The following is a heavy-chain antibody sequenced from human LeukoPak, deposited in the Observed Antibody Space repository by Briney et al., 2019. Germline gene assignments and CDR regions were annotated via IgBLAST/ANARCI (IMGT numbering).Heavy chain of an antibody. D-gene: IGHD3-10*01. CDR2: INKDGSDK. Sequence: GGSLRLSCAASEFTFSSYWMSWVRQAPGKGLEWVANINKDGSDKYYVDSVKGRFTISRDNAKNSLYLQMNSLRAEDTAVYYCARYKGKVRGVTIYYYYYMDFWGKGTTVTISS. CDR1: EFTFSSYW. CDR3: ARYKGKVRGVTIYYYYYMDF. V-gene: IGHV3-7*01. J-gene: IGHJ6*03.